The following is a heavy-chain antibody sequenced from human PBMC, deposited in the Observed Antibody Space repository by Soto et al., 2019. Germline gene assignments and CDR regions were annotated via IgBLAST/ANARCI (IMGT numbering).Heavy chain of an antibody. J-gene: IGHJ4*02. CDR1: GFTFSSYG. CDR2: IWYDGSNK. V-gene: IGHV3-33*01. CDR3: AREPRALYYFDY. Sequence: QVQLVESGGGVVQPGRSLRLSCAASGFTFSSYGMHWVRQAPGKGLEWVAVIWYDGSNKYYADSVKGRFTISRDNSKNTLYLQMNSLRAEDTAVYYCAREPRALYYFDYLGQGTLVTVSS.